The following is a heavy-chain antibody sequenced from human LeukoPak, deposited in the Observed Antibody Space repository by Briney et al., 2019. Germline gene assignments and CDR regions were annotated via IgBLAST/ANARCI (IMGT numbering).Heavy chain of an antibody. Sequence: PSETLSLTCTVSGGSISSGGYYWSWIRQPPGKGLEWIGYIYHSGSTYYNPSLKSRVTISVDRSKNQFSLKLSSVTAADTAVYYCARDHVGWFDPWGQGTLVTVSS. V-gene: IGHV4-30-2*01. J-gene: IGHJ5*02. CDR2: IYHSGST. CDR1: GGSISSGGYY. CDR3: ARDHVGWFDP.